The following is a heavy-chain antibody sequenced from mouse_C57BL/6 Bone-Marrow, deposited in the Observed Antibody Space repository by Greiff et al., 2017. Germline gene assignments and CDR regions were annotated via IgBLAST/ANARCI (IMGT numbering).Heavy chain of an antibody. Sequence: QVQLQQSGAELVRPGASVTLSCKASGYTFTDYEMHWVKQTPVHGLEWIGAIDPETGGTAYNQKFKGKAILTADKSSSTAYMELRSLTSEDSDVYYCTREKVYYSNYHWYVDVGGTGTTVTVSS. V-gene: IGHV1-15*01. D-gene: IGHD2-5*01. CDR1: GYTFTDYE. CDR2: IDPETGGT. CDR3: TREKVYYSNYHWYVDV. J-gene: IGHJ1*03.